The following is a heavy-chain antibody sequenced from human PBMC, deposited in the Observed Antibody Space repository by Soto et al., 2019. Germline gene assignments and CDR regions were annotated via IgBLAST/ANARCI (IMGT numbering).Heavy chain of an antibody. V-gene: IGHV1-18*01. Sequence: QVQLVQSGAEVKKPGASVKVSCKASGYTFTSYGISWVRQAPGQGLEWMGWISAYNGNTNYAQKLQGRVTMTTDTSPSTAYMELRSLRSDDTAVYYCARDALRYFDWLLPGRWFDPWGQGTLVTVSS. CDR1: GYTFTSYG. D-gene: IGHD3-9*01. J-gene: IGHJ5*02. CDR3: ARDALRYFDWLLPGRWFDP. CDR2: ISAYNGNT.